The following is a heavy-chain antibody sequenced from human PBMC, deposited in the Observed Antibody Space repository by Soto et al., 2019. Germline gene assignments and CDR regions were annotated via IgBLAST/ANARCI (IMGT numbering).Heavy chain of an antibody. CDR3: AKFWDSSGWYKDSYYFDY. CDR2: ISGSGGST. V-gene: IGHV3-23*01. Sequence: GGSLRLSCAASGFTFSSYAMSWVRQAPGKGLEWVSAISGSGGSTYYADSVKGRFTISRDNSKNTLYLQMNSLRAEDTAVYYCAKFWDSSGWYKDSYYFDYWGQGTLVTVSS. D-gene: IGHD6-19*01. CDR1: GFTFSSYA. J-gene: IGHJ4*02.